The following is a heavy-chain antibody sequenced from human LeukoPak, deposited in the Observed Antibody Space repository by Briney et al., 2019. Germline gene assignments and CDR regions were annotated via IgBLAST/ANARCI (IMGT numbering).Heavy chain of an antibody. CDR3: ARHSRWNTEYYYDSSGYWT. CDR1: GYSFISYC. J-gene: IGHJ4*02. CDR2: IYPGDSDT. D-gene: IGHD3-22*01. V-gene: IGHV5-51*01. Sequence: GESLKISCKGSGYSFISYCIGWVRQMPGKGLEWMGIIYPGDSDTRYSPSFQGQVTISADKSISTAYLQWSSLKASDTAMYYCARHSRWNTEYYYDSSGYWTWGQGTLVTVSS.